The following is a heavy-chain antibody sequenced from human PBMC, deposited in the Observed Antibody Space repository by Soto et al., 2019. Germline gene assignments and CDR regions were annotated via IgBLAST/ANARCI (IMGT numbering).Heavy chain of an antibody. V-gene: IGHV3-66*01. CDR2: IYSGGST. CDR3: ARDPYYDSSGPSDY. D-gene: IGHD3-22*01. Sequence: GGSLRLSCAASGFTVSSNYMSWVRQAPGKGLEWVSVIYSGGSTYFADSVKDRFSISRDNSKNTLHLQMNSLRAEDTAVYYCARDPYYDSSGPSDYWGQGTLVTVSS. J-gene: IGHJ4*02. CDR1: GFTVSSNY.